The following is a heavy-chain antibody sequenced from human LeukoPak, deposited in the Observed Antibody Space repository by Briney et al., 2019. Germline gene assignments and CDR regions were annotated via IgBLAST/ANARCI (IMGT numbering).Heavy chain of an antibody. CDR1: GGSIDSTNS. J-gene: IGHJ4*02. D-gene: IGHD2/OR15-2a*01. CDR3: TGENRPFCPFAF. V-gene: IGHV4-4*02. CDR2: IAHDGTR. Sequence: SHTLSLTCGVSGGSIDSTNSWRWVRQAPGKGLEWIGEIAHDGTRNYNPSLRSRVAMSFDRANNYFSLSLTAVTAADTALYYCTGENRPFCPFAFWGQGVMVTVSS.